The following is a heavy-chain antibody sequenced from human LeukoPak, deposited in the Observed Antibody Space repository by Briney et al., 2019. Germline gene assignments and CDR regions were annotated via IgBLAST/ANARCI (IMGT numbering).Heavy chain of an antibody. CDR3: ASGGSGSYSYFDY. J-gene: IGHJ4*02. V-gene: IGHV1-69*13. D-gene: IGHD1-26*01. Sequence: ASVKVSCKASGCTFSSYAISWVRQAPGQGLEWMGGIIPIFGTANYAQKFQGRVTITADEATSTAYMELSSLRSEDTAVYYCASGGSGSYSYFDYWGQGTLVTASS. CDR1: GCTFSSYA. CDR2: IIPIFGTA.